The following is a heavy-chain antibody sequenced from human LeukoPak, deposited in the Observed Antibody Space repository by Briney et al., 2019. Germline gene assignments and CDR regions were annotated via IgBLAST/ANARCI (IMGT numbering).Heavy chain of an antibody. CDR1: GGSISSYF. D-gene: IGHD6-19*01. CDR2: IYSSGGT. Sequence: PSETLSLTCTFSGGSISSYFWSWIRQPAGKGLEWIGRIYSSGGTNYNPSLKSRVTMSMDTSKNQFSLQLSSVTAADTAVYYCVSTSIAVAGTSFDYWGQGTLVTVSS. V-gene: IGHV4-4*07. J-gene: IGHJ4*02. CDR3: VSTSIAVAGTSFDY.